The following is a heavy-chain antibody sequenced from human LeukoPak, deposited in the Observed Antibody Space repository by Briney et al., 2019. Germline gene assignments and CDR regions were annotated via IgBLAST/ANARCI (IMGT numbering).Heavy chain of an antibody. CDR2: ISGSGGST. CDR1: GFTFSSYA. CDR3: AKPGLAPRYYFDY. V-gene: IGHV3-23*01. Sequence: GGSLRLSCAASGFTFSSYAMSWVRQAPGKGLEWVSAISGSGGSTYYADSVKGRFTISRDNSKNTLYLQMNSLRAEDAAVYYCAKPGLAPRYYFDYWGQGTLVTVSS. D-gene: IGHD3/OR15-3a*01. J-gene: IGHJ4*02.